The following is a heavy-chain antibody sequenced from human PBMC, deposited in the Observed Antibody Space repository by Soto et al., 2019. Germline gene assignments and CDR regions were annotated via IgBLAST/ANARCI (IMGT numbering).Heavy chain of an antibody. Sequence: EVQLVEAGGGLVQPGGSLRLSCEVSGFTFSSYWMHWVRQAPGKGLVWVSLIKSDGSNITYADAVEGRFTISRDNAKNTLYLQMNSLRAEDTDVYYCARVGTGNWYFDLWGRGTLVTVSS. CDR1: GFTFSSYW. CDR2: IKSDGSNI. V-gene: IGHV3-74*01. CDR3: ARVGTGNWYFDL. D-gene: IGHD1-1*01. J-gene: IGHJ2*01.